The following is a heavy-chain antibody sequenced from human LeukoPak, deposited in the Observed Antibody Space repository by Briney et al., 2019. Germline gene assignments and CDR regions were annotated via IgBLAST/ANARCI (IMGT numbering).Heavy chain of an antibody. D-gene: IGHD3-16*01. Sequence: QPGGSLRLSCAASGFTFSSYGMSSVRQAPGKGLEWVSAISGSGDTTYYADSVKGRFTISRDNAKNTLYLQMNSLRVEDTAIYYCAKSKNWGSGHGTFDMGGHGTMVTVSS. CDR3: AKSKNWGSGHGTFDM. CDR2: ISGSGDTT. J-gene: IGHJ3*02. CDR1: GFTFSSYG. V-gene: IGHV3-23*01.